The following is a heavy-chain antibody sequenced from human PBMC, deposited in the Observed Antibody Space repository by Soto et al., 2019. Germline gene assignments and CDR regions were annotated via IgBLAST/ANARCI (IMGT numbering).Heavy chain of an antibody. Sequence: VQLVESGGGVVQPGRSLRPSCAASGFTFSDYAMHWVRQAPGKGLVWVAVVSHYGRNTHYADSLKGRFTISRYSSKNTVSLEMTSLRAEDTAVYYCAKGGRQWLVTSDFNYWGQGALVTVSS. J-gene: IGHJ4*02. CDR3: AKGGRQWLVTSDFNY. CDR2: VSHYGRNT. CDR1: GFTFSDYA. V-gene: IGHV3-30*18. D-gene: IGHD6-19*01.